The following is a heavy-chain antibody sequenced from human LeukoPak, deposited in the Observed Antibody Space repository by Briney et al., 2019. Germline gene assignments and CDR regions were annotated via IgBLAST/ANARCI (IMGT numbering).Heavy chain of an antibody. Sequence: SETLSLTCTVSGGSISSYYWSWIRQPPGKGLEWIGYIYYSGSTNYNPSLKSRVTISVDTSKNQFSLKLSSVTAADTAVYYCARAADDFWSGSSSTFDYWGRGTLVTVSS. D-gene: IGHD3-3*01. J-gene: IGHJ4*02. CDR1: GGSISSYY. CDR3: ARAADDFWSGSSSTFDY. V-gene: IGHV4-59*01. CDR2: IYYSGST.